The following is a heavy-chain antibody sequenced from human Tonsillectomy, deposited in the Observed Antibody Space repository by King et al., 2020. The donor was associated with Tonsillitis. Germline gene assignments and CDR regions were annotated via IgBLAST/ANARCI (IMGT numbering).Heavy chain of an antibody. CDR1: GFTFSNAW. CDR2: VQLKSDGGTI. V-gene: IGHV3-15*01. D-gene: IGHD1-14*01. J-gene: IGHJ4*02. CDR3: GAGLGRTNGDS. Sequence: VQLVESGGGLVPPGGSLRLSRAASGFTFSNAWMSWVRQAPGKGLEWVGRVQLKSDGGTIYYAAPVKGRFTISRADSKRTLYLQMNNLKVEDTAVYYCGAGLGRTNGDSWGQGTLVTVAS.